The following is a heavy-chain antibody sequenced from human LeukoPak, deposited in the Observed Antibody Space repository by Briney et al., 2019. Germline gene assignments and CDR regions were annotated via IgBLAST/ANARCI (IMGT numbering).Heavy chain of an antibody. V-gene: IGHV4-59*01. CDR1: GGSISSYY. CDR2: IYYSGST. J-gene: IGHJ4*02. D-gene: IGHD1-26*01. Sequence: SETLSLTCTVSGGSISSYYWSWIRQPPGKGLEWLGYIYYSGSTNYNPSLKSRVTISVDTSNPKNQISLKLSSVTAADTAVYYCARERRSGSYYYFDYWGQGTLVTVSS. CDR3: ARERRSGSYYYFDY.